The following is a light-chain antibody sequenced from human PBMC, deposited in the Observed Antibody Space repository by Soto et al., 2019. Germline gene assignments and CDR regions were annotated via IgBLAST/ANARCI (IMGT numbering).Light chain of an antibody. V-gene: IGLV1-51*01. CDR3: GTWDSSLSDVV. J-gene: IGLJ2*01. Sequence: QSVLTQPPSVSAAPGQMVTISCSGSSSNIGNNYVSWYQQLPGTAPKLLIYDNNKRPSGIPDRFSGSKSGTSATLGITGLQTGDEADYYCGTWDSSLSDVVFGGGTKQTVL. CDR2: DNN. CDR1: SSNIGNNY.